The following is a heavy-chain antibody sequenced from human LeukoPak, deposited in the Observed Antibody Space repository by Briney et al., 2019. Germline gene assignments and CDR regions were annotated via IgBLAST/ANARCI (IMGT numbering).Heavy chain of an antibody. CDR3: ASERGVCSSTSCYVGYYGMDV. D-gene: IGHD2-2*01. Sequence: GRSLRLSCAASGLTFSSYGMHWVRQAPGKGLEWVAVIWYDGSNKYYADSVKGRFTISRDNSKNTLYLQMNSLRAEDTAVYYCASERGVCSSTSCYVGYYGMDVWGQGTTVTVSS. J-gene: IGHJ6*02. CDR1: GLTFSSYG. V-gene: IGHV3-33*01. CDR2: IWYDGSNK.